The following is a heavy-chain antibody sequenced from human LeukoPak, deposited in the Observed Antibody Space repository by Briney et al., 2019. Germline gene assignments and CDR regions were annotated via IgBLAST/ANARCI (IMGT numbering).Heavy chain of an antibody. V-gene: IGHV3-15*01. D-gene: IGHD3-3*01. CDR3: TTDPITIFGVVIADY. Sequence: GGSLRLSCAASGFTFSNAWRSRVRQAPGKGLEWVGRIKSKTDGGTTDYAAPVKGRFTISRDDSKNTLYLQMNSLKTEDTAVYYCTTDPITIFGVVIADYWCQGTLVTVSS. CDR1: GFTFSNAW. J-gene: IGHJ4*02. CDR2: IKSKTDGGTT.